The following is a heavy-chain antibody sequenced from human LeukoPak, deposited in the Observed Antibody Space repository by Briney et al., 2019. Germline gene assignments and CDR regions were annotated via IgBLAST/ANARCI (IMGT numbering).Heavy chain of an antibody. Sequence: GGSLRLSCAASGFTFRNYGMHWVRQAPGKGLESVSGISGSGGTTSYADSVKGRFTISRDNSKNTLFLQMNSLRAEDTAVYYCAKALYGGHDYWGQGTLVTVSS. CDR1: GFTFRNYG. CDR2: ISGSGGTT. J-gene: IGHJ4*02. D-gene: IGHD4/OR15-4a*01. CDR3: AKALYGGHDY. V-gene: IGHV3-23*01.